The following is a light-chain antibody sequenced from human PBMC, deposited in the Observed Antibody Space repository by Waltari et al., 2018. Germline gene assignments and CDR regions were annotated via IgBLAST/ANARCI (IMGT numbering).Light chain of an antibody. J-gene: IGLJ3*02. CDR2: DVL. Sequence: QCGLTQPAPVSGSLGQSITIACTGTSSDTGLYTYISWYQQHPGKAPKLIIYDVLKWPSGVSSRFSGSKSGNTASLTISGLQAEDEADYYCNSYTGYYACVFGGGTKLTVL. V-gene: IGLV2-14*01. CDR1: SSDTGLYTY. CDR3: NSYTGYYACV.